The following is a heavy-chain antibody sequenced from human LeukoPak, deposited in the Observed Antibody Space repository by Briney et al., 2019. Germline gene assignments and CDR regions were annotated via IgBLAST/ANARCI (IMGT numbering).Heavy chain of an antibody. CDR3: ARDLGGPSWFDP. CDR2: MSRKGGST. CDR1: GFTFSSVA. V-gene: IGHV3-64*01. Sequence: AGSLCLSCAVSGFTFSSVALHWVRPAAGQGREYVSAMSRKGGSTDYATSVKGRFTISTDNSKSTLYLQVGSLRAEDMAVYYCARDLGGPSWFDPWGQGTLVTVPS. D-gene: IGHD3-10*01. J-gene: IGHJ5*02.